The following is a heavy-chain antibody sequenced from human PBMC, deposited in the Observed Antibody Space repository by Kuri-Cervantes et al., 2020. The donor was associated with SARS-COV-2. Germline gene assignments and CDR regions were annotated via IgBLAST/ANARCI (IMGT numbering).Heavy chain of an antibody. CDR2: ISPIFVTA. J-gene: IGHJ6*02. Sequence: SVTVSCKASGYTLSNYGMRWVRQAPGKGLEWMGCISPIFVTANYAQKFQGRVTITADESTSTAYMELSSLRSKDTAVYYCTRDVPNYDVWSGLAAAYSYSYGMDVWGQGTMVTVSS. CDR3: TRDVPNYDVWSGLAAAYSYSYGMDV. D-gene: IGHD3-3*01. V-gene: IGHV1-69*13. CDR1: GYTLSNYG.